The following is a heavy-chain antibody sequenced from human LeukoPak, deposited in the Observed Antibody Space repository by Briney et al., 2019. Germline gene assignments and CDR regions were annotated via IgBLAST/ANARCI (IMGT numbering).Heavy chain of an antibody. CDR2: IKQDGSEK. V-gene: IGHV3-7*01. J-gene: IGHJ3*02. D-gene: IGHD3-22*01. CDR3: AKDYDSSGYYSDAFDI. Sequence: GGSLRLSCSASGFTFSNYWMNWVRQAPGKGLEWVANIKQDGSEKYYVDSVKGRFTTSRDNSKNTLYLQMNSLRAEDTAVYYCAKDYDSSGYYSDAFDIWGQGTMVTVSS. CDR1: GFTFSNYW.